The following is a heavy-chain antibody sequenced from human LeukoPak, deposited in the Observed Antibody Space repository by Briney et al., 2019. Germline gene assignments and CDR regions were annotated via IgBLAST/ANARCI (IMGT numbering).Heavy chain of an antibody. V-gene: IGHV3-21*01. Sequence: PGGSLRLSCAASGFTFSSYSMNWVRQAPGKGLEWVSSISSSSSYIYCADSVKGRFTISRDNAKNSLYLQMNSLRAEDTAVYYCARDYYDSSGDPSRYFDYWGQGTLVTVSS. CDR2: ISSSSSYI. CDR1: GFTFSSYS. CDR3: ARDYYDSSGDPSRYFDY. D-gene: IGHD3-22*01. J-gene: IGHJ4*02.